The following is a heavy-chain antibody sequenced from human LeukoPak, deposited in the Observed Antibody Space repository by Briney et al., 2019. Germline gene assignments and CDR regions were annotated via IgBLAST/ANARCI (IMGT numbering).Heavy chain of an antibody. CDR3: ATGRGLRFSEWLLYDY. J-gene: IGHJ4*02. D-gene: IGHD3-3*01. CDR1: GFTFSSYG. CDR2: ISYDGSNK. V-gene: IGHV3-30*03. Sequence: PGGSLRLSCAASGFTFSSYGMHWVRQAPGKGLEWVAVISYDGSNKYYADSVKGRFTISRDNSKNTLYLQMNSLRAEDTAVYYCATGRGLRFSEWLLYDYWGQGTLVTVSS.